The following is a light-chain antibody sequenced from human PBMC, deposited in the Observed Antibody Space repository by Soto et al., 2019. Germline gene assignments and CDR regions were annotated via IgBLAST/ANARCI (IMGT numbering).Light chain of an antibody. Sequence: QSALTQPASLSGSPGQSITISCTGTSRDVCGYNYVSWYQQHPGKAPKLMIYEVNNRPSGVSKRFSGSKSGNTASLTISGVQAEDEADYYCSSYTRSSTRVFGGGTKLTVL. CDR3: SSYTRSSTRV. V-gene: IGLV2-14*01. CDR2: EVN. J-gene: IGLJ3*02. CDR1: SRDVCGYNY.